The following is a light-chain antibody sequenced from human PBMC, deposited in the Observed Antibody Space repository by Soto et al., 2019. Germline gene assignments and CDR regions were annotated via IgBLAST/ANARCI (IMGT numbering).Light chain of an antibody. V-gene: IGKV1-9*01. J-gene: IGKJ4*01. CDR1: EAIRSS. CDR2: TVS. Sequence: DIHLTQSPSFLSASVGDRLTITCRASEAIRSSLAWYQQKPGQAPNLLIYTVSTLQSGVPSRFSGSRSGTEFTLTLSGLQPEDFATYYCQQFNSSPFTFGGGTKVEI. CDR3: QQFNSSPFT.